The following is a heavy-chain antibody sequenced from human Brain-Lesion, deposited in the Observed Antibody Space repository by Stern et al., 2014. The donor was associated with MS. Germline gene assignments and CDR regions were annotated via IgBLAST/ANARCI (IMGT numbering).Heavy chain of an antibody. Sequence: VQLVESGGDLVQPGRSLRLSCAAFGFPFDDYAMHWVRQAPGTGLEWVAGMSGNSGTIGYADSVKGRFTTSRDNAYSSLYLQMNSLRPEDTALYYWARDITGSSAYFAYWGQGTLVTVSS. CDR2: MSGNSGTI. D-gene: IGHD1-14*01. V-gene: IGHV3-9*01. CDR3: ARDITGSSAYFAY. CDR1: GFPFDDYA. J-gene: IGHJ4*02.